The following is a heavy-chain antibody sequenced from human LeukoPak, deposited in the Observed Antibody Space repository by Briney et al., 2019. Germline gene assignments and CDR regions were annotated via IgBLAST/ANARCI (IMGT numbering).Heavy chain of an antibody. J-gene: IGHJ6*03. D-gene: IGHD5-24*01. CDR2: IYYSGST. V-gene: IGHV4-59*01. CDR1: GGSISSYY. Sequence: PSETLSLTCTVSGGSISSYYWSWIRQPPGKGLEWIGYIYYSGSTNYNPSLKSRVTISVDTSKNQFSLKLSSVTAADTAVYYCARDLDGYNSRYYYYYYMDVWGKGTTVTVSS. CDR3: ARDLDGYNSRYYYYYYMDV.